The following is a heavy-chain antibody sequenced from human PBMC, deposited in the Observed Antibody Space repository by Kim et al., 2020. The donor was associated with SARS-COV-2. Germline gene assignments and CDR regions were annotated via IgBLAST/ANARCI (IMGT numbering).Heavy chain of an antibody. D-gene: IGHD3-10*01. CDR3: ATERGIYGSGSYGLFDY. J-gene: IGHJ4*02. CDR2: INPNSGGT. Sequence: ASVKVSCKASGYTFTGYYMHWVRQAPGQGLEWMGWINPNSGGTNYAQKFQGRVTMTRDTSISTAYMELSRLRSDYTAVYYCATERGIYGSGSYGLFDYWGQGTLVTVSS. CDR1: GYTFTGYY. V-gene: IGHV1-2*02.